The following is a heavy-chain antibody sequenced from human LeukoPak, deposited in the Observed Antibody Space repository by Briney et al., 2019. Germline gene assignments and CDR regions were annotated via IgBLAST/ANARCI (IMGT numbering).Heavy chain of an antibody. CDR3: AKPPYGRDVYNYFDY. D-gene: IGHD5-24*01. J-gene: IGHJ4*02. V-gene: IGHV3-23*01. CDR2: ISGSGGST. CDR1: GFTFRIHA. Sequence: GGSLILSCAGSGFTFRIHAMSWVRQAPGKGLEWVSAISGSGGSTYYADSVKGRFTISRDNSKNTLYLQMNSLRVEDTAVYYCAKPPYGRDVYNYFDYWGQGTPVTVSS.